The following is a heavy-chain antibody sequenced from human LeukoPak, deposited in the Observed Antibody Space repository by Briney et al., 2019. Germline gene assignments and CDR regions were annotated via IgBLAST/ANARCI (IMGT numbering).Heavy chain of an antibody. V-gene: IGHV3-30*04. CDR1: GFTFSSYA. J-gene: IGHJ6*03. D-gene: IGHD3-16*01. CDR2: ISYDGTNK. CDR3: ARADMITFGGVYYYYYMDV. Sequence: PGRSLRLSCAASGFTFSSYAMYWVRQAPGKGLEWVTLISYDGTNKYYADSVKGRFTISRDNSKNTLYLQMNSLRAEDTAVYYCARADMITFGGVYYYYYMDVWGKGTTVTVSS.